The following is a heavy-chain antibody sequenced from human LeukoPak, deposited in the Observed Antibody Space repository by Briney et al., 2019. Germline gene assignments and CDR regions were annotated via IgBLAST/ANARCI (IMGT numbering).Heavy chain of an antibody. J-gene: IGHJ5*02. V-gene: IGHV1-46*01. CDR1: GYTFTSYY. CDR2: INPSGGST. CDR3: ARGEGITMIVVATWFDP. D-gene: IGHD3-22*01. Sequence: GASVKVSCKASGYTFTSYYMHWVRQAPGQGLEWMGIINPSGGSTSYAQKFQGRVTMTRDTSTSTVYMELSSLRSEDTAVHYCARGEGITMIVVATWFDPWGQGTLVTVSS.